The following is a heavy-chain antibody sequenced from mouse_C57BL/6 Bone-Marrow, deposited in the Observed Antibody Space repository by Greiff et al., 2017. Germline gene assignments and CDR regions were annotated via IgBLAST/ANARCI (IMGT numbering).Heavy chain of an antibody. CDR3: ARGGLRRGFAY. CDR2: IYPRSGNT. CDR1: GYTFTSYG. V-gene: IGHV1-81*01. J-gene: IGHJ3*01. D-gene: IGHD2-4*01. Sequence: QVQLQQSGAELARSGASVKLSCKASGYTFTSYGISWVKQRTGQGLEWIGEIYPRSGNTYYNEKFKGKATLTADKSSSTAYMELRSLTSEDSAVYFCARGGLRRGFAYWGQGTLVTVSA.